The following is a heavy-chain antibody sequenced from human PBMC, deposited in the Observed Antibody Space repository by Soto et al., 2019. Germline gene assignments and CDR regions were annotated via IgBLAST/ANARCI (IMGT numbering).Heavy chain of an antibody. J-gene: IGHJ4*02. V-gene: IGHV5-51*01. D-gene: IGHD3-22*01. Sequence: ESLKISCKGSGHIFSNYWIGWVRQMPGKGLEWMGIIYPGDSDTRYSPSFQGQVTITVDKSINTAYLQWSRLKASDTAIYYCARQRLWGTSGYYYFENWGQGTLVIVSS. CDR1: GHIFSNYW. CDR3: ARQRLWGTSGYYYFEN. CDR2: IYPGDSDT.